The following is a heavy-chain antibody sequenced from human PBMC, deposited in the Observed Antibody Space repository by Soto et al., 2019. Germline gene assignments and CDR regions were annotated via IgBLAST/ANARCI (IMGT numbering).Heavy chain of an antibody. D-gene: IGHD3-16*02. CDR2: IYWDDDK. Sequence: QITLKESGPTVVKPTQTLTLTCTFSGFSLSTRGVAVGWVRQPPGKALEWLGLIYWDDDKRYSPSLKNRLTITKDTPKNQVVLTLTNMDPVDRCTYYCAHSLKLGIVGNEAFDIWGQGTTVTVSS. CDR3: AHSLKLGIVGNEAFDI. J-gene: IGHJ3*02. V-gene: IGHV2-5*02. CDR1: GFSLSTRGVA.